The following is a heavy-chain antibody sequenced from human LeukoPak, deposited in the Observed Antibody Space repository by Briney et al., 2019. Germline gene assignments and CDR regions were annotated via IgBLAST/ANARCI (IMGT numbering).Heavy chain of an antibody. CDR3: AREFSTSSTAFDI. V-gene: IGHV4-59*12. Sequence: SETLSLTCSVSGDSIRSFYWSWIRQPPGKGLEWIGYIFHSGDTNYNPSLKSRVTISIDTSKNHFSLKLSSVTAADTAVYYCAREFSTSSTAFDIWGQGTMVTVSS. J-gene: IGHJ3*02. CDR2: IFHSGDT. CDR1: GDSIRSFY. D-gene: IGHD6-6*01.